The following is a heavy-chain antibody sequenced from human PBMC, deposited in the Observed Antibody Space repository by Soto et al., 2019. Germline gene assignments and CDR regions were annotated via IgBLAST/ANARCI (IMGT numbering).Heavy chain of an antibody. Sequence: QVQLVQSGAEVKKPGSSVKVSCKASGGTFSSYAISWVRQAPGQGLEWMGGIVPIFDTADYAQRFQGRVTITAEKSTGTAYMELSSLRSEDTAVYYCARGGGGYCSSTSCYRSMDVWGQGTTVTVSS. CDR2: IVPIFDTA. V-gene: IGHV1-69*06. CDR1: GGTFSSYA. J-gene: IGHJ6*02. D-gene: IGHD2-2*01. CDR3: ARGGGGYCSSTSCYRSMDV.